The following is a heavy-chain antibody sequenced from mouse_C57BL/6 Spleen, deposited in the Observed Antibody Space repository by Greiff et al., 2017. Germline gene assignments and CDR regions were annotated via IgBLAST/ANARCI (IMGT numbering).Heavy chain of an antibody. D-gene: IGHD4-1*01. J-gene: IGHJ1*03. CDR2: ISSGSSTI. V-gene: IGHV5-17*01. Sequence: EVKLVESGGGLVKPGGSLNLSCAASGFTFSDYGMHWVRQAPEKGLEWVAYISSGSSTIYYADTVKGRFTISRDNAKNTLFLQMTSLRSEDTAMYYCARTGSYWYFDVWGTGTTVTVSS. CDR3: ARTGSYWYFDV. CDR1: GFTFSDYG.